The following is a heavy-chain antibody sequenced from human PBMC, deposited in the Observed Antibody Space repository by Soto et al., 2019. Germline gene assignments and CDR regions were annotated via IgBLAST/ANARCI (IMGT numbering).Heavy chain of an antibody. J-gene: IGHJ3*02. CDR3: ARGLNYYYDSSGYGDAFDI. V-gene: IGHV1-18*01. CDR1: GYTFTSYG. Sequence: ASVKVSCKASGYTFTSYGISWLRQAPGQGLEWMGWISAYNGNTNYAQKLQGRVTMTTDTSTSTAYMELRSLRSDDTAVYYCARGLNYYYDSSGYGDAFDIWGQGTMVTVSS. CDR2: ISAYNGNT. D-gene: IGHD3-22*01.